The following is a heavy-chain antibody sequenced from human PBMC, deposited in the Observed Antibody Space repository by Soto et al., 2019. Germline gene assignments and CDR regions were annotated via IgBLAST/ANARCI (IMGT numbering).Heavy chain of an antibody. CDR2: MNPNSGNT. CDR3: ARVPQGCPNGVCPYYYYSGMDV. J-gene: IGHJ6*02. CDR1: GYTFTSYD. V-gene: IGHV1-8*01. Sequence: ASVKVSCKASGYTFTSYDINWVRQATGQGLEWMGWMNPNSGNTGYAQKFQGRVTMTRNTSISTAYMELSSLRSEDTAVYYCARVPQGCPNGVCPYYYYSGMDVWGQGTTVTVSS. D-gene: IGHD2-8*01.